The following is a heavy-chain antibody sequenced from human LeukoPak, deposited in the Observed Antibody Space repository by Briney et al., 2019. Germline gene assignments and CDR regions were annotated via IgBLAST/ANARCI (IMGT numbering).Heavy chain of an antibody. CDR1: GGSVSSGSYY. V-gene: IGHV4-61*01. J-gene: IGHJ4*02. Sequence: TSETLSLTCTVSGGSVSSGSYYWSWIRQPPGKGLEWIGEINHSGSTNYNPSLKSRVTISVDTSKNQFSLKLSSVTAADTAVYYCARGRGSGSYWGQGTLVTVSS. D-gene: IGHD3-10*01. CDR2: INHSGST. CDR3: ARGRGSGSY.